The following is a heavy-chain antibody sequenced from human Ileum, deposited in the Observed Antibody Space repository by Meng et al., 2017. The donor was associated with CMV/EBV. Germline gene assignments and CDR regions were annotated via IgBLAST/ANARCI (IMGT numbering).Heavy chain of an antibody. D-gene: IGHD6-13*01. V-gene: IGHV3-53*01. CDR3: ARDLVAAAGTHWFDP. CDR2: IYSGGST. J-gene: IGHJ5*02. Sequence: GESLKISCAASGFTFRTYSMNWVRQAPGKGLEWVSVIYSGGSTYYADSVKGRFTISRDNSKNTLYLQMNSLRAEDTAVYYCARDLVAAAGTHWFDPWGQGTLVTVSS. CDR1: GFTFRTYS.